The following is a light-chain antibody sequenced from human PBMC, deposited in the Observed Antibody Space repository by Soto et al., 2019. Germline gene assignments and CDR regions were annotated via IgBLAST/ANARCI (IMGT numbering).Light chain of an antibody. Sequence: DALMTQSPLSLPVTLGQPASISCRSRQSLVGGDGVTYLNWFHQRPGQSPRRLIYEVSKRDSGVPDRFSGSGSGSDFTLKISRVEAEDVGVYYCVQGTHWPYSSGQGTKVDIK. J-gene: IGKJ2*03. CDR3: VQGTHWPYS. CDR1: QSLVGGDGVTY. CDR2: EVS. V-gene: IGKV2-30*01.